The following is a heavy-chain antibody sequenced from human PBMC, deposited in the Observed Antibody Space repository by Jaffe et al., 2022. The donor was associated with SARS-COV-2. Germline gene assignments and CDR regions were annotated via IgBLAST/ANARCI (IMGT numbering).Heavy chain of an antibody. D-gene: IGHD2-15*01. CDR2: IYYSGST. V-gene: IGHV4-31*03. J-gene: IGHJ3*02. CDR3: ARGGYCSGGSCYVEDNDAFDI. CDR1: GGSISSGGYY. Sequence: QVQLQESGPGLVKPSQTLSLTCTVSGGSISSGGYYWSWIRQHPGKGLEWIGYIYYSGSTYYNPSLKSRVTISVDTSKNQFSLKLSSVTAADTAVYYCARGGYCSGGSCYVEDNDAFDIWGQGTMVTVSS.